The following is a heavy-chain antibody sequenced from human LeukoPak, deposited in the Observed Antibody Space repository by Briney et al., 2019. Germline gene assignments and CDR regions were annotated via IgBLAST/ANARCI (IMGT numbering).Heavy chain of an antibody. CDR3: ARESFSYYDILTGYYYHYYYMDV. Sequence: GGSLRLSCAASGFTFSSYEMNWVRQAPGKGLEWVSYISSSGSTIYYADSVKGRFTISRDNAKNSLYLQMNSLRAEDTAVYYCARESFSYYDILTGYYYHYYYMDVWGKGTTVTVSS. V-gene: IGHV3-48*03. CDR2: ISSSGSTI. D-gene: IGHD3-9*01. CDR1: GFTFSSYE. J-gene: IGHJ6*03.